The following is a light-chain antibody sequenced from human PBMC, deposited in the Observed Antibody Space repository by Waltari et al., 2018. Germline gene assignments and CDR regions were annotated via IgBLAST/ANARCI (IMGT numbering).Light chain of an antibody. V-gene: IGKV1-33*01. J-gene: IGKJ2*03. CDR1: QDISHY. CDR3: QHFSSIPYS. Sequence: DIQMTQSPSSLSASVGDTVTITCQASQDISHYLNWYQKKPGKAPKLLIYDASNLETGVPSRFSGTGSAIYFTLTLAGLQPEDIATYFCQHFSSIPYSFGQGTKLEIK. CDR2: DAS.